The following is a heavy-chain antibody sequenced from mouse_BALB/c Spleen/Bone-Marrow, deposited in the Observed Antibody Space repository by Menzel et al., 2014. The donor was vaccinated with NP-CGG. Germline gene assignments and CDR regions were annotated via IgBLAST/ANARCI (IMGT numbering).Heavy chain of an antibody. V-gene: IGHV14-3*02. J-gene: IGHJ2*01. CDR3: ARYRLGTYFDY. D-gene: IGHD2-14*01. Sequence: VQLQQSGAELVKPGASVKLSCTASGFKIKDTYMHWVRQRPEQGLEWTGRIDPANGDTRYDPKFQGKATITADTSSSTAYLQLSSLTSEDTAVYCCARYRLGTYFDYWGQGTTLTVSS. CDR2: IDPANGDT. CDR1: GFKIKDTY.